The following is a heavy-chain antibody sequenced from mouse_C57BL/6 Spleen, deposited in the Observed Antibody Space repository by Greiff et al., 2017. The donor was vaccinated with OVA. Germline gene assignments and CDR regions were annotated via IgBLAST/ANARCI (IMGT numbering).Heavy chain of an antibody. J-gene: IGHJ2*01. CDR1: GFTFSSYA. Sequence: EVKVVESGGGLVKPGGSLKLSCAASGFTFSSYAMSWVRQTPEKRLEWVATISDGGSYTYSPDNVKGRFTISRDNAKNNLYLQMSHLKSEDTAMYYCARERDGSDYWGQGTTLTVSS. CDR3: ARERDGSDY. D-gene: IGHD2-3*01. V-gene: IGHV5-4*01. CDR2: ISDGGSYT.